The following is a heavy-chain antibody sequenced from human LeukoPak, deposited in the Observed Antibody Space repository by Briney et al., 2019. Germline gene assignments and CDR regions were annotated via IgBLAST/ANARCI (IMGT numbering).Heavy chain of an antibody. J-gene: IGHJ4*02. Sequence: GGSLRLSCAASGFTFSSYWMSWVRQAPGKGLEWVSAISGSGGSTYYADSVKGRFTISRDNSKNTLYLQMNSLRAEDTAVYYCAKDPRGVVVPAPFDYWGQGTLVTVSS. CDR3: AKDPRGVVVPAPFDY. V-gene: IGHV3-23*01. D-gene: IGHD2-2*01. CDR2: ISGSGGST. CDR1: GFTFSSYW.